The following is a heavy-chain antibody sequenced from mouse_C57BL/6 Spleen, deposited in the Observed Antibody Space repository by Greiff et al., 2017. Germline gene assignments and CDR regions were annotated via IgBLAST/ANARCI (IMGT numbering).Heavy chain of an antibody. J-gene: IGHJ1*03. D-gene: IGHD2-5*01. CDR2: IRLKSDNYAT. V-gene: IGHV6-3*01. CDR1: GFTFSNYW. CDR3: TACYSNYDWYFDV. Sequence: DVKLVESGGGLVQPGGSMKLSCVASGFTFSNYWMNWVRQSPEQGLEWVAQIRLKSDNYATHYGESVKGRFTISRDDSKSSVYLQMSNLRAEDTGIYYGTACYSNYDWYFDVWGTGTTGTVSS.